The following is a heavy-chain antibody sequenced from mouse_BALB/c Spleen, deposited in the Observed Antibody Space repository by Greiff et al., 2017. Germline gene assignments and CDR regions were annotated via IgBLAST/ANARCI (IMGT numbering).Heavy chain of an antibody. Sequence: QVHVKQSGAELAKPGASVKMSCKASGYTFTSYWMHWVKQRPGQGLEWIGYINPSTGYTEYNQKFKDKATLTADKSSSTAYMQLSSLTSEDSAVYYCARFGNYVKYYFDYWGQGTTLTVSS. D-gene: IGHD2-1*01. V-gene: IGHV1-7*01. CDR2: INPSTGYT. CDR1: GYTFTSYW. CDR3: ARFGNYVKYYFDY. J-gene: IGHJ2*01.